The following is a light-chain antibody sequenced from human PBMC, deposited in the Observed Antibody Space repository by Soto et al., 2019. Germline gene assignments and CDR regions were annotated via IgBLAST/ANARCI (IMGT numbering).Light chain of an antibody. CDR3: QQLDNYPRT. V-gene: IGKV1-9*01. CDR2: TAS. CDR1: QGFSNY. Sequence: DIRLTQSPSFLSAFLGERVTIPSRASQGFSNYLAWYQQKPGKAPKLLIYTASALQSGVPSRFSGSGSGTEFTLTISSLQPEDFATYYCQQLDNYPRTFGQGTKVEIK. J-gene: IGKJ1*01.